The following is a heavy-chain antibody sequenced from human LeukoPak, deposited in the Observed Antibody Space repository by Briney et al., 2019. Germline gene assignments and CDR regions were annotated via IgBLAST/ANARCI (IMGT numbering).Heavy chain of an antibody. D-gene: IGHD3-3*01. V-gene: IGHV1-18*01. Sequence: ASVKVSCKASGYTFTSYGISWVRQAPGQGLEWMGWISAYNGNTSYAQKLQGRVTMTTDTSTSTAYMELRSLRSDDTAVYYCAGIPGRTYYDFWSGYSAFDYWGQGTLVTVSS. CDR3: AGIPGRTYYDFWSGYSAFDY. J-gene: IGHJ4*02. CDR1: GYTFTSYG. CDR2: ISAYNGNT.